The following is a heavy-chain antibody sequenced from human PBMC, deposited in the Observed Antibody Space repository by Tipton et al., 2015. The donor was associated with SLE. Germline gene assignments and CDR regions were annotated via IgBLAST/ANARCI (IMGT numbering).Heavy chain of an antibody. D-gene: IGHD4-17*01. V-gene: IGHV4-38-2*02. J-gene: IGHJ4*02. Sequence: LRLSCTVSSYSISSGYYWGWIRQPPGKGLEWIGSIYHSGSIYYSGNTYYNPSLESRVTISADTFKNQFSLKVTSVTAADTAVYFCARIHPNNYGDYGPFDYWDQGILVTVSS. CDR2: IYYSGNT. CDR3: ARIHPNNYGDYGPFDY. CDR1: SYSISSGYY.